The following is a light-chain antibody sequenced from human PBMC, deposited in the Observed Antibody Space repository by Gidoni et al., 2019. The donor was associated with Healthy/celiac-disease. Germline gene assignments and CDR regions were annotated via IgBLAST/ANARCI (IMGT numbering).Light chain of an antibody. Sequence: EIVLTQFPGTLSLSPGERATLSCRASQRVSSSYLAWYQQKPGQAPRLLIYGASSRATGIPDRFSGSGSGTDFTLTISRLEPEDFAVYYCQQYGSPLTFGGGTKVEIK. J-gene: IGKJ4*01. V-gene: IGKV3-20*01. CDR1: QRVSSSY. CDR2: GAS. CDR3: QQYGSPLT.